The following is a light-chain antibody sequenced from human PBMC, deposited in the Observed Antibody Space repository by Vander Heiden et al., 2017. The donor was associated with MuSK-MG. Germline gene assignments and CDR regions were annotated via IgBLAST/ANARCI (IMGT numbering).Light chain of an antibody. CDR1: SSNIGKNA. Sequence: SVLTQPPSLSEAPGPRVTISCSGSSSNIGKNAVNWYQHLPGRAPKVLVYYDDLVPSGVSSRFSASKSGTSASLAISGLQSEDEAEYYCATWDARLNGYVFGSGTTVTVL. V-gene: IGLV1-36*01. CDR2: YDD. CDR3: ATWDARLNGYV. J-gene: IGLJ1*01.